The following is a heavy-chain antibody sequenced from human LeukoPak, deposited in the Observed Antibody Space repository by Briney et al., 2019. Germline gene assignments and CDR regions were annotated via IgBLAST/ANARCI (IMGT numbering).Heavy chain of an antibody. Sequence: GGSLRLSCAASGFIFTSHGMHWVRQAPGKGLEWVAVIWFDGSNQFYADSVKGRVTISRDNSKNTLYLQMNSLRAEDTAVYYCARGPYSSSWYYFEYWGQGTLVTVSS. CDR2: IWFDGSNQ. CDR1: GFIFTSHG. J-gene: IGHJ4*02. CDR3: ARGPYSSSWYYFEY. V-gene: IGHV3-33*01. D-gene: IGHD6-13*01.